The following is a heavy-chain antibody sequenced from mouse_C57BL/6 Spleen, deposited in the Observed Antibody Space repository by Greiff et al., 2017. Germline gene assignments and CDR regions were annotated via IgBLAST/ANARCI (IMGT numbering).Heavy chain of an antibody. Sequence: EVMLVESGGGLVQPGGSLKLSCAASGFTFSDYYMYWVRQTPEKRLEWVAYISNGGGSTYYPDTVQGRFTISRDTAKNTLYLQMSRLKSEDTAMYYCAMHEDYYGQAGDYYAMDYWGQGTSVTVSS. D-gene: IGHD1-2*01. CDR1: GFTFSDYY. J-gene: IGHJ4*01. CDR2: ISNGGGST. V-gene: IGHV5-12*01. CDR3: AMHEDYYGQAGDYYAMDY.